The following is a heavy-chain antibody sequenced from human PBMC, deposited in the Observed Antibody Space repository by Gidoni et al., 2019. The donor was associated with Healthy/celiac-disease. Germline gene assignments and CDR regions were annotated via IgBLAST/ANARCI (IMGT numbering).Heavy chain of an antibody. V-gene: IGHV3-21*01. CDR1: GFTFSSYS. CDR2: ISSSSSYI. Sequence: EVQLVESGGGMVKPGGSLRLSCAAYGFTFSSYSMNWVRQAPGKGLEWVSSISSSSSYIYYADLVKGRFTISRDNAKNSLYLQINSLRAEDTAVYYCAREMKVGAWGCDVWGQGTTVTVSS. CDR3: AREMKVGAWGCDV. J-gene: IGHJ6*02. D-gene: IGHD1-26*01.